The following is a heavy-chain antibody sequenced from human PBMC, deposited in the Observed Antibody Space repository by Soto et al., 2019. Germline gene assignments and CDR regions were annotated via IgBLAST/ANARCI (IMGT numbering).Heavy chain of an antibody. J-gene: IGHJ4*02. Sequence: QVQLQVSGPGLVKPSETLSLTCTVSGDSISSYSWSWIRQPPGKGLEWIGNIHYNGNTKYSPSLKTRVTMSLDTSKNHFSLKLIAVTTADTAVYFCAGEGNLRRLIHPLDSWGQGTLVTFSS. D-gene: IGHD2-21*01. CDR3: AGEGNLRRLIHPLDS. CDR1: GDSISSYS. V-gene: IGHV4-59*01. CDR2: IHYNGNT.